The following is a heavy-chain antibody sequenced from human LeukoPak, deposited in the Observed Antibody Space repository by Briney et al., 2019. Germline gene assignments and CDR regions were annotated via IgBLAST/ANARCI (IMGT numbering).Heavy chain of an antibody. J-gene: IGHJ4*02. V-gene: IGHV3-7*01. CDR3: ASDSPNDY. CDR1: GFTFSDYY. Sequence: PGGSLRLSCAASGFTFSDYYMSWVRQAPGKGLEWVANIKQDGSEKYYVDSVKGRFTISRDNAKNSLYLQMNSLRAEDTAVYYCASDSPNDYWGQGTLVTVSS. CDR2: IKQDGSEK.